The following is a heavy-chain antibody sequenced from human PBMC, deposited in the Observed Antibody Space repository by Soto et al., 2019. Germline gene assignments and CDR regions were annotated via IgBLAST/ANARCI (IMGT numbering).Heavy chain of an antibody. V-gene: IGHV3-23*01. J-gene: IGHJ4*02. D-gene: IGHD3-22*01. CDR3: AKGTYDSSGYYYLDY. CDR1: GFTFSSYA. CDR2: ISGSGGST. Sequence: PGGSLRLSCAASGFTFSSYARSWVRQAPGKGLEWVSAISGSGGSTYYADSVKGRFTISRDNSKNTLYLQMNSLRAEDTAVYYCAKGTYDSSGYYYLDYWGQGTLVTVSS.